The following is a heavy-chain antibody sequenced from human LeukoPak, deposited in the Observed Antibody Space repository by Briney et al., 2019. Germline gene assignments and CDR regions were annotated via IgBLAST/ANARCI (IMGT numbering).Heavy chain of an antibody. J-gene: IGHJ4*02. Sequence: PSETLSLTCTVSGVSVSSGRYYWSWIRQPPGKGLEWIGHIYYSGSTGYNPSRKSRVTVLVDTSRNQLFLKLNSVTAADTAVYYCARDYGYNFGYFDYWGQGTLVTVSS. CDR1: GVSVSSGRYY. V-gene: IGHV4-61*01. CDR3: ARDYGYNFGYFDY. D-gene: IGHD5-24*01. CDR2: IYYSGST.